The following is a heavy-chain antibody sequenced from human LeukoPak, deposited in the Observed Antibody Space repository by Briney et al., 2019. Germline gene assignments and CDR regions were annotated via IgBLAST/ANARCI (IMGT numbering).Heavy chain of an antibody. Sequence: GGSLRLSCAASGFTFDDYAMHWVRQAPGKGLEWVSLISWDGGSTYYADSVKGRFAISRDNSKNSLYLQMNSLRAEDTALYYCAKVAQYYAYDYYYMDVWGKGTTVTVSS. CDR1: GFTFDDYA. CDR3: AKVAQYYAYDYYYMDV. J-gene: IGHJ6*03. D-gene: IGHD3-3*01. V-gene: IGHV3-43D*03. CDR2: ISWDGGST.